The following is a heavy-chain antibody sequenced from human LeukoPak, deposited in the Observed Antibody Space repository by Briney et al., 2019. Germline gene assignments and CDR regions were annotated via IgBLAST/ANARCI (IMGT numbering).Heavy chain of an antibody. CDR3: ARGPIIAAAGTFFDY. Sequence: SETLSLTCAVYGGSFSGYYWSWIRQPPGKGLEWIGEINHSGSTNYNPSLKSRVTISVDTSKNQFSLKLSSVTAADTAVYYCARGPIIAAAGTFFDYWGQGTPVTVSS. D-gene: IGHD6-13*01. CDR2: INHSGST. V-gene: IGHV4-34*01. CDR1: GGSFSGYY. J-gene: IGHJ4*02.